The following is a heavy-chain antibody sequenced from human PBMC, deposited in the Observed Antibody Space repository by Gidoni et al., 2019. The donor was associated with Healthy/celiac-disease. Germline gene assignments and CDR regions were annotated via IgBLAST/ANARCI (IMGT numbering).Heavy chain of an antibody. D-gene: IGHD3-3*01. J-gene: IGHJ4*02. CDR2: IYTSGST. CDR3: ARVVRFLEWSLDY. Sequence: QVQLQESGPGLVTPSETLSLTCTVSGGSISSSYWSWIRQPAGTGLEWLGRIYTSGSTNYNPSLKSRVTMSVDTSKNQFSLKLSSVTAADTAVYYCARVVRFLEWSLDYWGQGTLVTVSS. CDR1: GGSISSSY. V-gene: IGHV4-4*07.